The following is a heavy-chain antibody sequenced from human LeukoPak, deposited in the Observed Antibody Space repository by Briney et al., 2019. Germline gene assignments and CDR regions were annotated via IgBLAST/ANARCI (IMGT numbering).Heavy chain of an antibody. CDR3: ARLRLGELSSFDY. D-gene: IGHD3-16*02. Sequence: SETLSLTCTVSGGSISSSSYYWGWIRQPPGKGLEWIGSIYYSGSTYYNPSLKSQVTISVDTSKNQFSLKLSSVTAADTAVYYCARLRLGELSSFDYWGQGTLVTVSS. J-gene: IGHJ4*02. V-gene: IGHV4-39*01. CDR2: IYYSGST. CDR1: GGSISSSSYY.